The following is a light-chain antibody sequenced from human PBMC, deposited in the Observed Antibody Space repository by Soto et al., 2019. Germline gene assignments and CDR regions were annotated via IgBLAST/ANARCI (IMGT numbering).Light chain of an antibody. CDR2: GAS. V-gene: IGKV3-15*01. CDR3: QQYNNWPPYT. J-gene: IGKJ1*01. CDR1: QSVSSN. Sequence: EVMMTQYTGTLSLSPGERITLSCRASQSVSSNLAWYQQKPGQAPRLLIYGASTRATGIPARFSGSGSGTEFTLTISSLQSEDFAVYYCQQYNNWPPYTFGQGTKVDIK.